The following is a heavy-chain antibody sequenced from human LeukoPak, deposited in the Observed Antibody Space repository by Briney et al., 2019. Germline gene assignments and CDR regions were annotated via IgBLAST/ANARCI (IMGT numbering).Heavy chain of an antibody. CDR1: GGSISSYY. V-gene: IGHV4-59*01. J-gene: IGHJ2*01. D-gene: IGHD3-9*01. Sequence: KASETLSLTCTVSGGSISSYYWSWIRRPPGKGLEWIGYIYYSGSTNYNPSLKSRVTISVDTSKNQFSLKLSSVTAADTAVYYCARFVETYYDILTGYSESSPKNWYFDLWGRGTLVTVSS. CDR2: IYYSGST. CDR3: ARFVETYYDILTGYSESSPKNWYFDL.